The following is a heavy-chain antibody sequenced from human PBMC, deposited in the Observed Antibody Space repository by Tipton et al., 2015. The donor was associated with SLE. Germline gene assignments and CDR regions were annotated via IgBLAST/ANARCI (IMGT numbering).Heavy chain of an antibody. J-gene: IGHJ4*02. CDR3: VRGRTTGRQDY. Sequence: GLVKPSETLSLTCTVSGDSIRSHHWSWIRQPPGKGLEWIGRIYTSGSANYNPSLKSRVTISVDTSKNQFSLKLKSVTAADTAVYYCVRGRTTGRQDYWGQGTLVTVSS. V-gene: IGHV4-4*08. CDR2: IYTSGSA. D-gene: IGHD1-1*01. CDR1: GDSIRSHH.